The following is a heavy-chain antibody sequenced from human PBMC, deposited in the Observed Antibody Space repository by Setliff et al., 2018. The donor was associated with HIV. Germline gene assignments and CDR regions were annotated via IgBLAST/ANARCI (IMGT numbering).Heavy chain of an antibody. D-gene: IGHD6-13*01. CDR2: INTGNGNT. CDR1: GFIFTDYQ. CDR3: ARVKGTHSSSWNGVDY. J-gene: IGHJ4*02. Sequence: ASVKVSCKASGFIFTDYQIHWVRQAPGQGLEWMGWINTGNGNTKYSQKFQDRVTITRDTSTTTVYMELISLRSEDTAVYYCARVKGTHSSSWNGVDYWGQGTLVTVSS. V-gene: IGHV1-3*04.